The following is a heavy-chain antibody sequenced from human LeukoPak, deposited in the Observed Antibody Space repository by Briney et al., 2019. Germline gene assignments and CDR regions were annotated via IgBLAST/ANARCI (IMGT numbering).Heavy chain of an antibody. Sequence: SETLSLTCTVSGGSISSYYWSWIRQPPGKGREWIGFISYSGSTNYNPSPKSRVTISLDTSKNQFSLNLSSVTAADTAVYYCARHSAGTTKDYWGQGTLVTVSS. V-gene: IGHV4-59*08. CDR3: ARHSAGTTKDY. CDR1: GGSISSYY. J-gene: IGHJ4*02. D-gene: IGHD1-1*01. CDR2: ISYSGST.